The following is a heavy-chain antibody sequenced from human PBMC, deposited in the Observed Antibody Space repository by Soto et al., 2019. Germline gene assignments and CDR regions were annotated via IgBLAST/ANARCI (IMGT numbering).Heavy chain of an antibody. V-gene: IGHV4-59*01. CDR2: IHYSGST. CDR1: GGSISTYY. CDR3: ARGKIIGP. J-gene: IGHJ5*02. D-gene: IGHD3-3*01. Sequence: QVQLQESGPGLVKPSETLSLTCTVSGGSISTYYWSWIRQPPGKGLEWIGYIHYSGSTNYKPSLXSXVXKAVDTSKNQYSLKLSSVTAADTAMSYCARGKIIGPWGQGTLVTVSS.